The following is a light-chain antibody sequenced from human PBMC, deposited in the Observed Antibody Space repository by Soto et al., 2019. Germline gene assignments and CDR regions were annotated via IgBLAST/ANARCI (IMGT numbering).Light chain of an antibody. J-gene: IGKJ1*01. CDR3: QHYNTYPWT. CDR1: QSISSG. V-gene: IGKV1-5*03. Sequence: DIQMTPSPSILSASVGDRVTITCRASQSISSGLAGYQQKPGKAPNLLIYKASHLENGVPSRFSGSGSGTEFTLTISSLQPGDFATYYCQHYNTYPWTVGQGTKVDIK. CDR2: KAS.